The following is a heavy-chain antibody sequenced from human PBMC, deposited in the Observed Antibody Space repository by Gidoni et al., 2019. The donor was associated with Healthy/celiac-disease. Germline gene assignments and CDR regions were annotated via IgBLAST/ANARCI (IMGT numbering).Heavy chain of an antibody. CDR1: GFTFSSYG. Sequence: QVQLVESGGGVVQPGRSLRLSCAASGFTFSSYGMHWVRQAPGKGLEWVAVISYDGSNKYYADSVKGRFTISRDNSKNTLYLQMNSRRAEDTAVYYCAKVKGKVVVAWGWFDPWGQGTLVTVSS. J-gene: IGHJ5*02. CDR3: AKVKGKVVVAWGWFDP. D-gene: IGHD2-15*01. CDR2: ISYDGSNK. V-gene: IGHV3-30*18.